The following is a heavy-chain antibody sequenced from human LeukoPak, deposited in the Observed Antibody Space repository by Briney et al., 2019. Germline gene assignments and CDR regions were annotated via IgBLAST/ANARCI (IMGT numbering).Heavy chain of an antibody. CDR1: GGSFSGYY. Sequence: PSETLSLTCAVYGGSFSGYYWSWIRQPPGKGLEWIGEISHSGSTYYNPSLKSRVTISVDTSKNQFSLKLSSVTAADTAVYYCARGKGNYYDSSGYSNWFDPWGQGTLVTVSS. CDR3: ARGKGNYYDSSGYSNWFDP. CDR2: ISHSGST. V-gene: IGHV4-34*01. J-gene: IGHJ5*02. D-gene: IGHD3-22*01.